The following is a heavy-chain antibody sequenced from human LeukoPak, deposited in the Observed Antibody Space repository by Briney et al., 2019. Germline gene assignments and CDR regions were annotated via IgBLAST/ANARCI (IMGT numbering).Heavy chain of an antibody. CDR3: ARDSYGDANFDS. D-gene: IGHD4-17*01. Sequence: GGSLRLSCATSGFTFDDSGMSWVRQAPGKGLEWVSGINWNGGSTGYADSVKGRFTISRDNAKNFLYLQMNRLRAEETAVYYCARDSYGDANFDSWGQGTLVTVSS. V-gene: IGHV3-20*04. CDR1: GFTFDDSG. CDR2: INWNGGST. J-gene: IGHJ4*02.